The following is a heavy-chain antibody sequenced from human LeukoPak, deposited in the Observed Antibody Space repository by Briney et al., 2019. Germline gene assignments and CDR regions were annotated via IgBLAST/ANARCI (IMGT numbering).Heavy chain of an antibody. Sequence: KPGRSLRLSCTASGFTFGDYAMSWFRQAPGKGLEWVGFIRSKAYGGTTEYAASVKGRFTISRGDSKSIAYLQMNSLKTEDTAVYYCTSIQYYDSSGWPGYWGQGTLVTVSS. CDR3: TSIQYYDSSGWPGY. D-gene: IGHD3-22*01. CDR2: IRSKAYGGTT. J-gene: IGHJ4*02. V-gene: IGHV3-49*05. CDR1: GFTFGDYA.